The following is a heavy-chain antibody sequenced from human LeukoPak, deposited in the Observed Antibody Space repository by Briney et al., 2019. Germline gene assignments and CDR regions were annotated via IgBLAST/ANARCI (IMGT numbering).Heavy chain of an antibody. CDR3: AREGRYYDILTGYYHFGDFDY. V-gene: IGHV4-34*01. CDR1: GGSFSGYY. J-gene: IGHJ4*02. CDR2: INHSGST. Sequence: KPSETLSLTCAVYGGSFSGYYWSWIRQPPGKGLEWIGEINHSGSTNYNPSLKSRVTISVDTSKNQFSLKLSSVTAADTAVYYCAREGRYYDILTGYYHFGDFDYWGQGTLVTVSS. D-gene: IGHD3-9*01.